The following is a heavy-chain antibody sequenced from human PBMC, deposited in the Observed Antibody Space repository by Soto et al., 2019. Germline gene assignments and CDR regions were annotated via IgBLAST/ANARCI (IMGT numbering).Heavy chain of an antibody. CDR1: GYTFTSYV. CDR3: AGRQQLVLGDNWFDP. J-gene: IGHJ5*02. V-gene: IGHV1-18*01. Sequence: ASVKVSCKASGYTFTSYVISCVRQAAGKGLEWMGWISAYNGNTNYAQKVQGRVTMTTDTSTSTAYMELRSLRSDDTAVYSCAGRQQLVLGDNWFDPWGQGTLVTVSS. CDR2: ISAYNGNT. D-gene: IGHD6-13*01.